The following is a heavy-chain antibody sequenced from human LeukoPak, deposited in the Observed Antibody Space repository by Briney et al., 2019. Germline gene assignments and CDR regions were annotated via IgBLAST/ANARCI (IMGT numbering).Heavy chain of an antibody. CDR3: AREKLLNYDILTGYYVPTNLDY. V-gene: IGHV1-18*01. CDR1: GYTFTSYG. Sequence: GASVKVSCKASGYTFTSYGISWVRQAPGQGLEWMGWISAYNGNTNYAQKLQGRVTMTTDTSTSTAYMELRSLRSDDTAVYHCAREKLLNYDILTGYYVPTNLDYWGQGTLVTVSS. J-gene: IGHJ4*02. D-gene: IGHD3-9*01. CDR2: ISAYNGNT.